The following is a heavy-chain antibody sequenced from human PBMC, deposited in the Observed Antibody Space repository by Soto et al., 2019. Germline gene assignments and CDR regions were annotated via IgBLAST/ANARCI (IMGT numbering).Heavy chain of an antibody. D-gene: IGHD5-12*01. CDR2: ISWNSGSI. V-gene: IGHV3-9*01. CDR3: AKGPDIAATSPVDY. Sequence: GGSLILSCAASGFTFDDYAVHWVRPAPGKGLEWVSGISWNSGSIGYADSVKGRFTISRDNAKNSLYLQMNSLRAEDTALYYCAKGPDIAATSPVDYWGQGTLVTVSS. CDR1: GFTFDDYA. J-gene: IGHJ4*02.